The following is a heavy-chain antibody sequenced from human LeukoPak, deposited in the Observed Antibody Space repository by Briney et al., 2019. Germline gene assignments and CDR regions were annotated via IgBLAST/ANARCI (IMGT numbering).Heavy chain of an antibody. D-gene: IGHD3-22*01. Sequence: ASVKVSCKASGYTFTGYYMHWVRQAPGQGLEWMGWINPNSGGTNYAQKVQGRVTMTTDTSTSTAYMELKSLRSDDTAVYYCARSYYESSGYYLDDFDYWGQGTLVTVSS. V-gene: IGHV1-2*02. CDR3: ARSYYESSGYYLDDFDY. CDR1: GYTFTGYY. J-gene: IGHJ4*02. CDR2: INPNSGGT.